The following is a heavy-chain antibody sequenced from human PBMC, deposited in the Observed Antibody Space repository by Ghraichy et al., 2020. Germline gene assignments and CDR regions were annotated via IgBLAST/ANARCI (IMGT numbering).Heavy chain of an antibody. Sequence: GGSLRLSCAASGFTFSSYSMNWVRQAPGKGLEWVSSISSSSYIYYADSVKGRFTISRDNAKNSLYLQMNSLRAEDTAVYYCARVLDYYDSSGYFTYWGQGTLVTVSS. CDR2: ISSSSYI. CDR3: ARVLDYYDSSGYFTY. D-gene: IGHD3-22*01. CDR1: GFTFSSYS. J-gene: IGHJ4*02. V-gene: IGHV3-21*01.